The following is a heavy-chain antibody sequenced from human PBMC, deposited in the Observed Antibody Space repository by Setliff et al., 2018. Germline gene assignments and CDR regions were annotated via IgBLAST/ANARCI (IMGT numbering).Heavy chain of an antibody. CDR2: IHRSGSGT. V-gene: IGHV3-23*05. CDR1: GFSFSIFW. Sequence: GGSLRLSCAGSGFSFSIFWMSWVRQAPGKGLQWVCGIHRSGSGTSYADSVKGRFTISRDNSKNTLYLQMNSVRPEDTAVYYCARTCSGSGCYAGLESWGQGTPVTVSS. J-gene: IGHJ4*02. D-gene: IGHD2-15*01. CDR3: ARTCSGSGCYAGLES.